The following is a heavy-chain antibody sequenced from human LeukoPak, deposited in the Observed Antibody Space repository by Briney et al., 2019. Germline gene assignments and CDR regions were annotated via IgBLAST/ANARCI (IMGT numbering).Heavy chain of an antibody. CDR3: AKAPRGVLNY. J-gene: IGHJ4*02. CDR2: ISGSGGST. CDR1: GFTFSSYA. D-gene: IGHD3-10*01. Sequence: GGSLRLSCAASGFTFSSYAMSWVREAPGKGLVWVSAISGSGGSTYYAVSVKGRFTISRDNSKNTLYLQMNSLRAEDTAVYYCAKAPRGVLNYWGQGTLVTVSS. V-gene: IGHV3-23*01.